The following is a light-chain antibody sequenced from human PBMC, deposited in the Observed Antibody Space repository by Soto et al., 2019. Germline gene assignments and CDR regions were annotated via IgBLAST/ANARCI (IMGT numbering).Light chain of an antibody. J-gene: IGLJ2*01. Sequence: QSVLTQPPSASGSPGQSVTISFTGTSSDVGGYDYVSWYQQHPGKAPKLMIFEVNKRPSGVPDRFSGSKSGNTASLTVSGLQADDEGDYHCSSYAGSDNVIFGGGTQLTVL. CDR1: SSDVGGYDY. CDR3: SSYAGSDNVI. CDR2: EVN. V-gene: IGLV2-8*01.